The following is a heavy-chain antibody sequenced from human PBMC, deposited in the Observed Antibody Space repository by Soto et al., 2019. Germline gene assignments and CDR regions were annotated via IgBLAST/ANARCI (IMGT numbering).Heavy chain of an antibody. D-gene: IGHD3-9*01. CDR2: IWPDGSNK. CDR3: VRVFDTYYFDL. Sequence: QVQVVESGGGVVQPGRSLRLSCAASGFTFSTYGMHWVRQAPGKGMEWVALIWPDGSNKYYADSVKGRFTISRDNSEETLYLQMNSLRAEDTAVYYCVRVFDTYYFDLWGQGNIVTVSS. CDR1: GFTFSTYG. V-gene: IGHV3-33*01. J-gene: IGHJ4*03.